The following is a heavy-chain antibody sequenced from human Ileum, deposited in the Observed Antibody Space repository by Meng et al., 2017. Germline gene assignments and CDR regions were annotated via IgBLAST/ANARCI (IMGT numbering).Heavy chain of an antibody. CDR2: INYSGTA. CDR3: TRDQTSNGWGSFDS. V-gene: IGHV4-61*01. J-gene: IGHJ4*02. D-gene: IGHD7-27*01. Sequence: GQLREPGPGLFRPSETLSPTCSVSGDSVISGSYYWNWIRQSAGKGLEWIGYINYSGTAYYNASLGSRVSMSIDTSKNQFSLKLTSVTAADTAVYYCTRDQTSNGWGSFDSWGQGTLVTVSS. CDR1: GDSVISGSYY.